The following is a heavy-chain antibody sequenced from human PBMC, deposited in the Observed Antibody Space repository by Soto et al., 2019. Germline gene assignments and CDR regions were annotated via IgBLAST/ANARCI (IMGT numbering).Heavy chain of an antibody. V-gene: IGHV1-8*01. Sequence: QVQLVQSGAEVKKPGASVKVSCMTSGYTFTSYDINCVRQASGHGLEWVGWMNTNNGYTAYAPKFQGRVTVTRNTAIRTVYMELSSLRSEDTAVYYCAREWSAAGNYYGMDVWGQGTTVTVSS. CDR2: MNTNNGYT. J-gene: IGHJ6*02. CDR1: GYTFTSYD. CDR3: AREWSAAGNYYGMDV. D-gene: IGHD6-13*01.